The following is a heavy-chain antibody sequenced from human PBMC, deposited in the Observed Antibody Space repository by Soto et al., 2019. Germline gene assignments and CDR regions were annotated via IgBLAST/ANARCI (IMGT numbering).Heavy chain of an antibody. CDR3: AREPNYFDY. CDR2: ISAHNGNK. Sequence: ASVKVSCKAAGYTFTSYGISWVRQAPGQGLEWMGWISAHNGNKKYAQKLQGRVTMTTDTSTSTAYMELRSLRSDDTAVYYCAREPNYFDYWGQGTLVTVSS. CDR1: GYTFTSYG. J-gene: IGHJ4*02. V-gene: IGHV1-18*01.